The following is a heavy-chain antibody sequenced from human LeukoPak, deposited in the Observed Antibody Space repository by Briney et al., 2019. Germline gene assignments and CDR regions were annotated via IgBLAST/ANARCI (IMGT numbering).Heavy chain of an antibody. D-gene: IGHD3-10*01. V-gene: IGHV3-23*01. CDR3: AKDRHYYGSGSYYNPASAFDI. CDR1: GFTFSSYA. J-gene: IGHJ3*02. Sequence: PGGSLRLSCAASGFTFSSYAMSWVRQAPGKGLEWVSAISGSGGSTYYADSVKGRFTISRDNSKNTLYLQMNSLRAEDTAVHYCAKDRHYYGSGSYYNPASAFDIWGPGTMVTVSS. CDR2: ISGSGGST.